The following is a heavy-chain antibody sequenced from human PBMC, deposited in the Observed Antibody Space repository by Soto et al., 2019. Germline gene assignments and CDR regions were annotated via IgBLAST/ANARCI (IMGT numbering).Heavy chain of an antibody. D-gene: IGHD5-18*01. CDR1: GFTFSSYG. CDR3: AKCQDTAMVHDAFDI. J-gene: IGHJ3*02. Sequence: QVQLVESGGGVVQPGRSLRLSCAASGFTFSSYGMHWVRQAPGKGLEWVAVISYDGSNKYYADSVKGRFTISRDNSKNMMYLQMNRLRAEDRVVYYCAKCQDTAMVHDAFDIWGKGTMVTVSS. CDR2: ISYDGSNK. V-gene: IGHV3-30*18.